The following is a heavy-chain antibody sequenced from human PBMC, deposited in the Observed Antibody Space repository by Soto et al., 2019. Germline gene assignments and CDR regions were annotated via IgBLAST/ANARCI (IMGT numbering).Heavy chain of an antibody. V-gene: IGHV3-7*05. CDR2: IKEDGTET. Sequence: GGSLRLSCAASGFSFTRFWMSWVRQAPGKGLEWVANIKEDGTETYFADSVRGRFTISRDNVKNSLFLQMNSLRVEDTAVYYCARGPNWGQGTLVTVSS. J-gene: IGHJ4*02. CDR1: GFSFTRFW. CDR3: ARGPN.